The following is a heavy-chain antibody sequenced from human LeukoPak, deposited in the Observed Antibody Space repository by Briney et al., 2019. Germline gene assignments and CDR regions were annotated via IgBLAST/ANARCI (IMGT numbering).Heavy chain of an antibody. CDR1: GFTVSSYY. Sequence: GGSLRLSCAASGFTVSSYYMSWLRQAPGKGLEWVSAISSFDSSTYYADSVKGRFTISRDTSKNTLFLQMNSLRAEDTALYYCAKEHTTFTVGAPYYFDYWGQGTLVTVSS. J-gene: IGHJ4*02. V-gene: IGHV3-23*01. CDR2: ISSFDSST. D-gene: IGHD1-26*01. CDR3: AKEHTTFTVGAPYYFDY.